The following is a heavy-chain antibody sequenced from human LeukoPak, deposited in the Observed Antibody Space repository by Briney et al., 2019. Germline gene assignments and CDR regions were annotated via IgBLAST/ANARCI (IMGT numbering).Heavy chain of an antibody. Sequence: GGSLRLSCAASGFTFSSYWMHWVRQAPGKGLVWVSRINSDGSSTSYADSVRGRFTISRDNAKNSLYLQMNSLRAEDTALYYCARAYSSGWYGGAFDIWGQGTMVTVSS. CDR1: GFTFSSYW. CDR2: INSDGSST. D-gene: IGHD6-19*01. V-gene: IGHV3-74*01. CDR3: ARAYSSGWYGGAFDI. J-gene: IGHJ3*02.